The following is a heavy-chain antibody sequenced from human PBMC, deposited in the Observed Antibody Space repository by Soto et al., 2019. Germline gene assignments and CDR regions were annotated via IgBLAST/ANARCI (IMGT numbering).Heavy chain of an antibody. J-gene: IGHJ4*02. V-gene: IGHV4-31*03. CDR1: GGSISSGGYY. Sequence: SETLSLTCTVSGGSISSGGYYWSWIRQHPGKGLEWIGYIYYSGRTYYNPSLKSRVTISVDTSKNQFSLKLSSVTAADTAVYYCAREGSTTYYYDSSGYVWGQGTLVTVSS. D-gene: IGHD3-22*01. CDR2: IYYSGRT. CDR3: AREGSTTYYYDSSGYV.